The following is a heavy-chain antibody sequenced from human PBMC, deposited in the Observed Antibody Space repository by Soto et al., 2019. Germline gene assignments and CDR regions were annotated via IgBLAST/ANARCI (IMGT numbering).Heavy chain of an antibody. Sequence: EVQLVESGGGLVKPGGSLRLSCAASGFTFTRYSMNWVRQAPGKGLELVSSISSTTNYIYYADSMKSRFTVSRDNAKNSVYLEMNSLSAEDTALYYWARESEYLTSKFDYWGQGTLVTVSS. CDR1: GFTFTRYS. V-gene: IGHV3-21*01. CDR3: ARESEYLTSKFDY. CDR2: ISSTTNYI. J-gene: IGHJ4*02. D-gene: IGHD2-2*01.